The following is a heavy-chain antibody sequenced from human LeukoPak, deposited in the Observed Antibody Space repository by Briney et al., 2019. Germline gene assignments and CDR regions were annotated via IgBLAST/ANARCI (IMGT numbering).Heavy chain of an antibody. V-gene: IGHV3-21*01. Sequence: KPGGSLRLSCAVSGFTFTSYSMNWVRQAPGRGLEWVSSISSSSSSYKYYADSVKGRFTISRDNAKNSLYLQMNSLRAEDTAVYYYARGGSGGYIDYWGQGTLVTVSS. J-gene: IGHJ4*02. D-gene: IGHD6-19*01. CDR3: ARGGSGGYIDY. CDR2: ISSSSSSYK. CDR1: GFTFTSYS.